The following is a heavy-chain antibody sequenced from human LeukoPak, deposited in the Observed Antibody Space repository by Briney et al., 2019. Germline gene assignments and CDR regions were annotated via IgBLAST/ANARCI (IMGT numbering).Heavy chain of an antibody. Sequence: GGSLRLSCAASGFTFSSYAMSWVRQAPGKGLEWVSAISGSGGSTYYADSVKGRFTISRDNSKNTLYLQMNSLRAEDTAVYYCAKDHTGGRLVPAAIPFDYWGQGTLVTVSS. CDR1: GFTFSSYA. D-gene: IGHD2-2*02. CDR3: AKDHTGGRLVPAAIPFDY. V-gene: IGHV3-23*01. CDR2: ISGSGGST. J-gene: IGHJ4*02.